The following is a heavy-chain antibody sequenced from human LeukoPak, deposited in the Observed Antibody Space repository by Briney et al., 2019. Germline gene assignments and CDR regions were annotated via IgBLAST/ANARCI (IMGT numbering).Heavy chain of an antibody. CDR2: IRYDGSNE. CDR3: AKDYYDFWSGYYIPGYFDY. Sequence: GGSLRLSCAASAFTFSSYGMHWVRQAPGKGLEWVAFIRYDGSNEYYADSVKGRFTISRDNSKNTLYLQMNSLRAEDTAVYYCAKDYYDFWSGYYIPGYFDYWGQGTLVTVSS. V-gene: IGHV3-30*02. CDR1: AFTFSSYG. D-gene: IGHD3/OR15-3a*01. J-gene: IGHJ4*02.